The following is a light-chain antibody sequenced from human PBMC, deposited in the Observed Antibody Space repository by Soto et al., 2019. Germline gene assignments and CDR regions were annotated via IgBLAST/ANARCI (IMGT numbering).Light chain of an antibody. CDR1: QGISSY. V-gene: IGKV1-8*01. CDR3: QQYYSYAWT. J-gene: IGKJ1*01. Sequence: AIRMTQSPSSLSASTGDRVTITCRASQGISSYLAWYQQKPGKAPKLLIYAASTLQSGVTSRFSGSGSGTDFTLTVSFLQSGDLSTHDGQQYYSYAWTFGQGSKVDIK. CDR2: AAS.